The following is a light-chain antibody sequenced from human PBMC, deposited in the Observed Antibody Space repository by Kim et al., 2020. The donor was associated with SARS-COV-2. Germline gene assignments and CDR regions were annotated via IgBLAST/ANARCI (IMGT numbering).Light chain of an antibody. CDR3: AAWDDSLYGWM. Sequence: QSVLTQPPSASGTPGQRVTFSCSGSSSNIGDNAVNWYQQLPGTAPKLLIYSDNQRPSGVPDRFSGSKSGTSASLAISGLQSEDEADYYCAAWDDSLYGWMFGGGTQLTVL. CDR1: SSNIGDNA. CDR2: SDN. J-gene: IGLJ3*02. V-gene: IGLV1-44*01.